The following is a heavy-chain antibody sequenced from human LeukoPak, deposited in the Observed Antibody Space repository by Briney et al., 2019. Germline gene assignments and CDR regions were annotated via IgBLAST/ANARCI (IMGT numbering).Heavy chain of an antibody. V-gene: IGHV3-53*04. CDR1: GFTVSSNY. Sequence: GGSLRLSCAASGFTVSSNYMSWVRQAPGKGLEWVSVIYSGGSTYYADSVKGRFTISRHNSKNTLYLQMNSLRAEDTAVYYCARELAYIAYYFDYWGQGTLVTVSS. J-gene: IGHJ4*02. CDR3: ARELAYIAYYFDY. D-gene: IGHD2-21*01. CDR2: IYSGGST.